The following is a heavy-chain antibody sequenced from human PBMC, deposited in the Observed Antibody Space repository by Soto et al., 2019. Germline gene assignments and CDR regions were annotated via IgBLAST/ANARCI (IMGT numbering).Heavy chain of an antibody. CDR3: TTNIRFLEWFRSPGHYYYGMDV. Sequence: VGSLRLSCAASGFTFSNAWMNWVRQAPGKGLEWVGRIKSKTDGGTTDYAAPVKGRFTISRDDSKNTLYLQMNSLKTEDTAVYYCTTNIRFLEWFRSPGHYYYGMDVWGQGTTVTVSS. CDR1: GFTFSNAW. CDR2: IKSKTDGGTT. V-gene: IGHV3-15*07. J-gene: IGHJ6*02. D-gene: IGHD3-3*01.